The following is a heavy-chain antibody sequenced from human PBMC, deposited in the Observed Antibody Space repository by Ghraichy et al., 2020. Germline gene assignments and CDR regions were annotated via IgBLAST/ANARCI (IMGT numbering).Heavy chain of an antibody. D-gene: IGHD6-19*01. Sequence: ETLSLTCTVSGGSISSSSYYWGWIRQPPGKGLEWIGIIYYSGSTYYNPSLKSRVTISVDTSKNQFSLKLSSVTAADTAVYYCARATAVAGTGAEFDYWGQGTLVTVSS. CDR1: GGSISSSSYY. V-gene: IGHV4-39*01. CDR2: IYYSGST. J-gene: IGHJ4*02. CDR3: ARATAVAGTGAEFDY.